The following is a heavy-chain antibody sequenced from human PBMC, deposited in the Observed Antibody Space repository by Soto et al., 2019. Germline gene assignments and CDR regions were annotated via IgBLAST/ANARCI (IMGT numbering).Heavy chain of an antibody. CDR1: GGSISSSSYY. CDR3: ARHRGIEYSSSPDYYYYGMDV. D-gene: IGHD6-6*01. J-gene: IGHJ6*02. CDR2: IYYSGST. Sequence: NPSETLSLTCTVSGGSISSSSYYWGWIRQPPGKGLEWIGSIYYSGSTYYNPSLKSRVTISGDTSKNQFSLKLSSVTAADTAVYYCARHRGIEYSSSPDYYYYGMDVWGQGTTVTVSS. V-gene: IGHV4-39*01.